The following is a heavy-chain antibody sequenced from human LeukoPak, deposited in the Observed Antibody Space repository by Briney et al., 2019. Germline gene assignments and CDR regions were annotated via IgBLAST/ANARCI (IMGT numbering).Heavy chain of an antibody. D-gene: IGHD2-15*01. CDR1: GYTFTFSW. V-gene: IGHV5-51*01. CDR3: ARLGYCSRGTCFAFDS. J-gene: IGHJ4*02. CDR2: IYPGDSDT. Sequence: GESLKISCKASGYTFTFSWIGWVRQMPGKGLEWMGIIYPGDSDTRYSPSLEGQVTMSVDKSINTAYLQWSSLKASDTAMYYCARLGYCSRGTCFAFDSWGQGTLVTVSS.